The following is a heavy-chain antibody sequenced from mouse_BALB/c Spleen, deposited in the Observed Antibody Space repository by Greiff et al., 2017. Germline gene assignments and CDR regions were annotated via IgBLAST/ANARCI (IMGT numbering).Heavy chain of an antibody. CDR3: ARDYPYAMDY. D-gene: IGHD5-5*01. J-gene: IGHJ4*01. V-gene: IGHV14-1*02. Sequence: VQLQQSGAELVRPGALVKLSCKASGFNIKDYYMHWVKQRPEQGLEWIGWIDPENGNTIYDPKFQGKASITADTSSNTAYLQLSSLTSEDTAVYYCARDYPYAMDYWGQGTSVTVSS. CDR2: IDPENGNT. CDR1: GFNIKDYY.